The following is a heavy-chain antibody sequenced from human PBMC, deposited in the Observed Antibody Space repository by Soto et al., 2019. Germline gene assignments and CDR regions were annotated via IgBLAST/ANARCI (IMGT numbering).Heavy chain of an antibody. CDR2: ISSSSSYI. J-gene: IGHJ3*02. CDR1: GFTFSSYS. CDR3: ARVLRYCSGGSCYFGAFDI. Sequence: LRLSCAASGFTFSSYSMNWVRQAPGKGLEWVSSISSSSSYIYYADSVKGRFTISRDNAKNSLYLQMNSLRAEDTAVYYCARVLRYCSGGSCYFGAFDIWGQGTMVTVSS. V-gene: IGHV3-21*01. D-gene: IGHD2-15*01.